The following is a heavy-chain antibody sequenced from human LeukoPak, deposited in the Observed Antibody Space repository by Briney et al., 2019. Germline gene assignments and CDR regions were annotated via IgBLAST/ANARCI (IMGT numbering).Heavy chain of an antibody. J-gene: IGHJ4*02. V-gene: IGHV6-1*01. CDR2: THYRSKWYS. D-gene: IGHD1-26*01. Sequence: SQTLSLTCAISGDSVSRNIAAWNWIRQSPSRGLEWLGRTHYRSKWYSDYAESVKGRITIDPDTSKKHFSLHLKSVTPEDTGVYYCARAFLYGDTWENTFDYWGQGILVTVSS. CDR3: ARAFLYGDTWENTFDY. CDR1: GDSVSRNIAA.